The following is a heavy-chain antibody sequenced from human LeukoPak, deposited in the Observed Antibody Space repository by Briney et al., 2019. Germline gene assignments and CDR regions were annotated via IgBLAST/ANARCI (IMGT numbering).Heavy chain of an antibody. CDR2: ISSDGSNK. J-gene: IGHJ4*02. D-gene: IGHD1-26*01. Sequence: GGSLRLSCAASKFTFSNYGMHWVRQAPGKGLEWVAVISSDGSNKYYADSVKGRFTISRDNSKNTLYLQMNSLRAEDTAVYYCARHTSGNYRYNFDSWGQGALVTVSS. CDR1: KFTFSNYG. V-gene: IGHV3-30*03. CDR3: ARHTSGNYRYNFDS.